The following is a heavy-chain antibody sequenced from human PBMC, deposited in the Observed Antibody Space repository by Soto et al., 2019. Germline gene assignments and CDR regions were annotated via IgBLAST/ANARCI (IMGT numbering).Heavy chain of an antibody. J-gene: IGHJ3*02. CDR2: IYPGDSDT. D-gene: IGHD5-12*01. V-gene: IGHV5-51*01. Sequence: GESLKISCTGSGYSFTSYLIGWVRQLTGKGLEWMGIIYPGDSDTRYSPSFQGQVTISADKSISTAYLQWSSLKASDTAMYYCASQEMATKNVDAFDIWGQGTMVTVSS. CDR1: GYSFTSYL. CDR3: ASQEMATKNVDAFDI.